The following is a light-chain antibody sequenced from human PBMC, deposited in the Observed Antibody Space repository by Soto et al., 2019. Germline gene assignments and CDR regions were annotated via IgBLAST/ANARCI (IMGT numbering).Light chain of an antibody. CDR1: QSVSSN. Sequence: EIVMTQSPATLSVSPGERATLSCRASQSVSSNLAWYQQKPGQAPRLLIYGASTRATGIPARFSGSGSGTAFTLTISSLQSEDFAVYYCKQYNNWPYTFGQGTKLEIK. J-gene: IGKJ2*01. CDR3: KQYNNWPYT. CDR2: GAS. V-gene: IGKV3-15*01.